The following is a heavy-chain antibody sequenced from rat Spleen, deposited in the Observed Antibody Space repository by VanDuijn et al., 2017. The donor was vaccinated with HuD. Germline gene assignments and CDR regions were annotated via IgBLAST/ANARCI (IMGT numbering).Heavy chain of an antibody. CDR1: GYSITSSYR. CDR2: KNSAGST. CDR3: ARSDGTHYYLPFAD. J-gene: IGHJ3*01. D-gene: IGHD1-12*02. Sequence: EVQLQASGPGLVKPSQSLSLTCSVTGYSITSSYRWNWIRKLPGNNLEWMGYKNSAGSTNYNPSLKSRISITRDTSKNQFFLQLSSVTTEDTATYYCARSDGTHYYLPFADWGQGTLVTVSS. V-gene: IGHV3-3*01.